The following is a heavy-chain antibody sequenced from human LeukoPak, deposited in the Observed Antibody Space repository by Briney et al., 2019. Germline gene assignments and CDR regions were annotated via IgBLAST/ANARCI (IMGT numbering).Heavy chain of an antibody. CDR2: IKSKTDGGTT. D-gene: IGHD1-14*01. Sequence: PGGSLRLSCAASGFTFSNAWMSWVRQAPGKGLEWVGRIKSKTDGGTTDYAAPVKGRFTISRDDSKNTLYLQMNSLKTEDTAVYYCTTEFVAPTEGMDVWGQGTTVIVSS. J-gene: IGHJ6*02. V-gene: IGHV3-15*01. CDR3: TTEFVAPTEGMDV. CDR1: GFTFSNAW.